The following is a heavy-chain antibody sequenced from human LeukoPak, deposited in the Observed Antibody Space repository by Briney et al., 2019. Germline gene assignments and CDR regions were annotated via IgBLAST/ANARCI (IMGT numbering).Heavy chain of an antibody. CDR2: IKQDGSNK. Sequence: PGGSLRLSCAASGFTVRRYWMSWVRQAPGKGLEWVANIKQDGSNKYYADSVKGRFTISRDNSKNTLYLQMNSLRAEDTAVYYCAKDAYYDFWSGYSDFDYWGQGTLVTVSS. J-gene: IGHJ4*02. D-gene: IGHD3-3*01. CDR3: AKDAYYDFWSGYSDFDY. CDR1: GFTVRRYW. V-gene: IGHV3-7*01.